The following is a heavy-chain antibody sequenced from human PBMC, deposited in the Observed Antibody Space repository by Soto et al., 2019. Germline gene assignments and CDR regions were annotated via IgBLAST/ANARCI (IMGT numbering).Heavy chain of an antibody. D-gene: IGHD7-27*01. CDR2: ISGGGDAA. V-gene: IGHV3-23*01. Sequence: EVQVLESGGGLVHPGGSLRLSCAGSGFTFINYAMNWVRQAPGKGLEWVSSISGGGDAAFFPDSVRGRFTISRDNSKHTVTLQINSLGVDDTALYYWARKILGSTTRPNYWYFDLWGRGTLVTVSS. CDR1: GFTFINYA. J-gene: IGHJ2*01. CDR3: ARKILGSTTRPNYWYFDL.